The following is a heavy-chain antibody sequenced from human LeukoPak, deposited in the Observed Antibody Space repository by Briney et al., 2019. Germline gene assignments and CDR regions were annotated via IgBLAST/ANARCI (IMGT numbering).Heavy chain of an antibody. CDR3: TRLGYCTNGVCYFDY. CDR2: LRSKANGYET. CDR1: GFTFSASA. Sequence: QPGGSLRLSCAASGFTFSASAMHWVRQTSRKGLEWVGRLRSKANGYETAYAASVKGRFIISRDDSKNTAYLQMNSLKTEDTAVYYCTRLGYCTNGVCYFDYWGQGILVTVSS. J-gene: IGHJ4*02. D-gene: IGHD2-8*01. V-gene: IGHV3-73*01.